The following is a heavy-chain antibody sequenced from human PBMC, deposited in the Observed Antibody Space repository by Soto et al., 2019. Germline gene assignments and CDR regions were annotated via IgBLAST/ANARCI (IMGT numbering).Heavy chain of an antibody. CDR2: INPNHGDT. V-gene: IGHV1-2*02. J-gene: IGHJ6*02. Sequence: ASVKVSCKASGYTFTGYYVHWVRQAPGQGLEWKGWINPNHGDTYLAQRFQGRVTMNRDTSIGTAYMELRGRTSDDTAEYYCAKGGAIVAAGTRVYLYNAMDVWGQGTTVTVSS. CDR3: AKGGAIVAAGTRVYLYNAMDV. CDR1: GYTFTGYY. D-gene: IGHD1-26*01.